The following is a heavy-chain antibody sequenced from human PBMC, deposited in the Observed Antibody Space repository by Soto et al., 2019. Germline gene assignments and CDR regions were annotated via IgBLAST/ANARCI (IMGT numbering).Heavy chain of an antibody. CDR1: GFTFSSYW. Sequence: ASGFTFSSYWMHWVRQAPGKGLVWVSRINSGGSTSYAQKFQGRVTMTRDTSTSTVYMELSSLRSEDTAVYYCARDDYYDSSGNYYYYGMDVWGQGTTVTVSS. J-gene: IGHJ6*02. CDR3: ARDDYYDSSGNYYYYGMDV. CDR2: INSGGST. D-gene: IGHD3-22*01. V-gene: IGHV1-46*01.